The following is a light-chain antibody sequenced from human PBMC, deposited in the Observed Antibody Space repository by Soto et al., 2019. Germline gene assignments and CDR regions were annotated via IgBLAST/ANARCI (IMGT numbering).Light chain of an antibody. V-gene: IGKV2-30*01. CDR1: QSLVYSDGNAY. CDR3: MQGTHWPPT. Sequence: VVMTQSPLSLPVTLGQPASISCRSSQSLVYSDGNAYLTWFHQRPGQSPRRLIYKASNRDSGVPDRFSGSGSGADFTLQINRVEAEDVGVYSCMQGTHWPPTFGRGPRVEIK. J-gene: IGKJ1*01. CDR2: KAS.